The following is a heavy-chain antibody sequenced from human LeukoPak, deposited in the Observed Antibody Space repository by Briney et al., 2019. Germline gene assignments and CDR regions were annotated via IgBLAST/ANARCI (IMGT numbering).Heavy chain of an antibody. Sequence: GRSLRLSCAASGFTFSSYAMHWVRQAPGKGLEWVAVISYDGSNKYYADSVKGRFTISRDNSKNTLYLQMISLRAEDTAVYYCTIYDCSGGSCYSFDYWGQGTLVTVSS. J-gene: IGHJ4*02. CDR2: ISYDGSNK. V-gene: IGHV3-30-3*01. D-gene: IGHD2-15*01. CDR1: GFTFSSYA. CDR3: TIYDCSGGSCYSFDY.